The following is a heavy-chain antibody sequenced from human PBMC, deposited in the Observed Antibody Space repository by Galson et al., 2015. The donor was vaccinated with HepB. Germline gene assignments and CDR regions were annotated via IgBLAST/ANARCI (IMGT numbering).Heavy chain of an antibody. Sequence: SLRLSCAASGFTFDDYGMSWVRQAPGKGLEWVSGINWNGGSTGYADSVKGRFTISRDNAKNSLYLQMNSLRAEDTALYYCARGEQWLVQGYFDYWGQGTLVTVSS. CDR3: ARGEQWLVQGYFDY. CDR2: INWNGGST. CDR1: GFTFDDYG. V-gene: IGHV3-20*04. J-gene: IGHJ4*02. D-gene: IGHD6-19*01.